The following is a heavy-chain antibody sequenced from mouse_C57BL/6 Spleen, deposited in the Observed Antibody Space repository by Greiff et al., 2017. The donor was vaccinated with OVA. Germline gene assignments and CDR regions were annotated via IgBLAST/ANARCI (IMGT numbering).Heavy chain of an antibody. J-gene: IGHJ4*01. CDR2: IYPRDGST. Sequence: VQRVESGPELVKPGASVKLSCKASGYTFTSYDINWVKQRPGQGLEWIGWIYPRDGSTKYNEKFKGKATLTVDTSSSTAYMELHSLTSEDSAVYFCARDYGSQGYAMDYWGQGTSVTVSS. CDR1: GYTFTSYD. V-gene: IGHV1-85*01. CDR3: ARDYGSQGYAMDY. D-gene: IGHD1-1*01.